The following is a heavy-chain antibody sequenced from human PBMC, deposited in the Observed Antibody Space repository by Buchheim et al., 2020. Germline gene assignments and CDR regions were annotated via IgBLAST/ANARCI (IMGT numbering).Heavy chain of an antibody. CDR1: GFTFSNFA. CDR2: ISGSGVGT. J-gene: IGHJ2*01. D-gene: IGHD3-16*01. CDR3: AKKPLRGSWYFDL. V-gene: IGHV3-23*04. Sequence: EVQLVESGGGLVQPGGSLRLSCAASGFTFSNFAMNWVRQAPGKGLEWVSAISGSGVGTYYADSVKGRFSISRDNSKNTLFLQMNSLRAEDTALYYCAKKPLRGSWYFDLWGRGTL.